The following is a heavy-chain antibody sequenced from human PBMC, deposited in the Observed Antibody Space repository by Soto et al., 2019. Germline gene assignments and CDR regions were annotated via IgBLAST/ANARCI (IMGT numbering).Heavy chain of an antibody. CDR2: ISSSGSTT. V-gene: IGHV3-48*02. CDR3: ARVLGV. J-gene: IGHJ6*02. CDR1: GFTFSTYS. Sequence: PGGSLRLSCAASGFTFSTYSMNWVRQAPGKGLEWVSYISSSGSTTYYADSVKGRFTIYRDNAKNSLYLQMSSLRDEDTAVYYCARVLGVWGQGTTVTVYS.